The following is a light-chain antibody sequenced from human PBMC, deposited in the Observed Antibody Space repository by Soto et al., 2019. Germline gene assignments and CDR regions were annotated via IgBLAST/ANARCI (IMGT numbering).Light chain of an antibody. Sequence: VMSQYPTHLLLSPGERTPPSCRVSQTIDNTSAWQQLKPGKAHRLLIYGASSMATGIPVRFSVSGSGTEFTLTISNLLSEDSALYYCQQYNDCPPWTFGQGTKVDIK. J-gene: IGKJ1*01. CDR3: QQYNDCPPWT. CDR2: GAS. CDR1: QTIDNT. V-gene: IGKV3-15*01.